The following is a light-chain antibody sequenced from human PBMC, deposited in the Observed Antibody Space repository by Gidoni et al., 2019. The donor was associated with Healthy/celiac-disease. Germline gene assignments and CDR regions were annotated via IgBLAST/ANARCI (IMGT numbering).Light chain of an antibody. Sequence: EIVLTQSPGTLSLSPGESATLSCRASQSVSSSYLDLYQQKPGQAPRLLIYGAYSRATGIPDRCSGSGSWTDFTLTISRLEPEDFAVYYCQQYGSSLTWTFGQGTKVEIK. CDR2: GAY. CDR1: QSVSSSY. J-gene: IGKJ1*01. CDR3: QQYGSSLTWT. V-gene: IGKV3-20*01.